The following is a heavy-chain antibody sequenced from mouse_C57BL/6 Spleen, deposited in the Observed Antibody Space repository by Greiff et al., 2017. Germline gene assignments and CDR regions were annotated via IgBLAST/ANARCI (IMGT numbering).Heavy chain of an antibody. CDR3: TRTQLGRNDY. Sequence: EVQLQESGGGLVQPGGSLTLSCAASGFTFSDAWMDWVRQSPEKGLEWVAEIRNKANNHATYYAESVKGRFTISRDDSNSRVNLQMNSLSAEYTGIYYCTRTQLGRNDYWGQGTTLTVSS. CDR1: GFTFSDAW. V-gene: IGHV6-6*01. CDR2: IRNKANNHAT. D-gene: IGHD4-1*02. J-gene: IGHJ2*01.